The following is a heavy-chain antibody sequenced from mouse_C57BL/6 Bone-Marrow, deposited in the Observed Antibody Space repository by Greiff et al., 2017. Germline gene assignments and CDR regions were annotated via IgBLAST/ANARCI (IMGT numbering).Heavy chain of an antibody. V-gene: IGHV1-5*01. Sequence: VQLQQSGTVLARPGASVKMSCKTSGYTFTSYWMHWVKQRPGQGLEWIGAIYPGNSDTSYNQKFKGKAKLTAVTSASTAYMELSSLTNEDSAVYYWTRYRWDRLWAMDYWGQGTSVTVSS. CDR2: IYPGNSDT. CDR1: GYTFTSYW. CDR3: TRYRWDRLWAMDY. J-gene: IGHJ4*01. D-gene: IGHD1-1*02.